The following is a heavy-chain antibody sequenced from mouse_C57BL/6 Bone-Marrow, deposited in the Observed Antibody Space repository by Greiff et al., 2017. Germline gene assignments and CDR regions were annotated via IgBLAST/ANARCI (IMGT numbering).Heavy chain of an antibody. D-gene: IGHD2-3*01. CDR3: TRREWLLFDY. Sequence: QVQLQQSGAELVRPGASVTLSCKASGYTFTDYEMHWVKQTPVHGLEWIGAIDPETGGTAYNQKFKGKAILTADKSSSTAYMEIRSLTSEDSAVYYCTRREWLLFDYWGQGTTLTVSS. CDR1: GYTFTDYE. J-gene: IGHJ2*01. V-gene: IGHV1-15*01. CDR2: IDPETGGT.